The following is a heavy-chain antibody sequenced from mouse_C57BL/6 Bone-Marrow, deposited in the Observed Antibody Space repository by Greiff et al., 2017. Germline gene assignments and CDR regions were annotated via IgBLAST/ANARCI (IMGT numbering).Heavy chain of an antibody. CDR3: ARGGLLPYY. D-gene: IGHD1-1*01. CDR2: IHPNSGST. Sequence: QVQLQQPGAELVKPGASVKLSCKASGYTFTSYWMHWVKQRPGQGLEWIGKIHPNSGSTNYNEKFKSKATLTVDKSSSTAYMQLSSLTSEDSAVYYCARGGLLPYYWGRGTTLTVS. CDR1: GYTFTSYW. J-gene: IGHJ2*01. V-gene: IGHV1-64*01.